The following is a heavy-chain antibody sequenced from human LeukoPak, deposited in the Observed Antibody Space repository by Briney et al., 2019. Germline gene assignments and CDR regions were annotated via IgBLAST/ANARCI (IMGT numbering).Heavy chain of an antibody. CDR3: AREEIAVAGET. D-gene: IGHD6-19*01. V-gene: IGHV4-59*12. Sequence: SETLSLTCTVSGGSISVYYRSWIRQPPGKGLEWIGYFSCSGGTNYNPSLKSRVTISFDTSNNQFSLKLSSVTAADTAVYYCAREEIAVAGETWGQGTLVTVSS. J-gene: IGHJ5*02. CDR1: GGSISVYY. CDR2: FSCSGGT.